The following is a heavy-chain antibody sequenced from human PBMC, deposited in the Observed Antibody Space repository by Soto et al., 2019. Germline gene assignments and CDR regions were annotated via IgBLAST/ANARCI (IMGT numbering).Heavy chain of an antibody. V-gene: IGHV3-30*18. D-gene: IGHD6-13*01. CDR3: AKGITQQLVDY. CDR1: GFTFSSYG. J-gene: IGHJ4*02. CDR2: ISYDGTNK. Sequence: GGSLRLSCAASGFTFSSYGMNWVRQAPGKGLEWVAVISYDGTNKYYADSVKGRFTISRDNSKNTLYLQMNSLRAEDTAVYYCAKGITQQLVDYWGQGTLVTVSS.